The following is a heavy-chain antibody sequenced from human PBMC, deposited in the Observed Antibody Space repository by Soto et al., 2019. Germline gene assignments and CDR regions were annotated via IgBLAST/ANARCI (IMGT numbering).Heavy chain of an antibody. Sequence: GESLKISCAASGFTFSSYGMHWVRQAPGKGLEWVAVIWYDGSNKYYADSVKGRFTISRDNSKNTLYLQMNSLRAEDTAVYYCAREAMITFGGVIEGFDYWGQGTLVTVSS. CDR2: IWYDGSNK. CDR1: GFTFSSYG. J-gene: IGHJ4*02. V-gene: IGHV3-33*01. CDR3: AREAMITFGGVIEGFDY. D-gene: IGHD3-16*02.